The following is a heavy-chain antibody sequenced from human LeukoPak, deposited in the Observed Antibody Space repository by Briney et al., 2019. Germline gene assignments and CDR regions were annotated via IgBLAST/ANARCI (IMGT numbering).Heavy chain of an antibody. CDR3: ARKAYHYYDSSGYYLTLDY. CDR2: IIPIFGTA. D-gene: IGHD3-22*01. CDR1: GGTFSSYA. J-gene: IGHJ4*02. V-gene: IGHV1-69*13. Sequence: SVKVSCKAPGGTFSSYAISWVRQAPGQGLEWMGGIIPIFGTANYAQKFQGRVTITADESTSTAYMELSSLRSEDTAVYYCARKAYHYYDSSGYYLTLDYWGQGTLVTVSS.